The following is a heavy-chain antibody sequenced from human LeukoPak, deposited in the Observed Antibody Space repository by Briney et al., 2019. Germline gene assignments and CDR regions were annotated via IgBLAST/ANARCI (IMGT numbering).Heavy chain of an antibody. Sequence: SETLSLTCTVSDDSISDYYRGWIRQPPGKGLEWIGYFHNSGTSTYNPSLKSRVTISADTSKNQFSLKLNSLTTADTAVYYCAKESPQFDYWGQGTLVTVSS. CDR3: AKESPQFDY. V-gene: IGHV4-59*01. J-gene: IGHJ4*02. CDR1: DDSISDYY. CDR2: FHNSGTS.